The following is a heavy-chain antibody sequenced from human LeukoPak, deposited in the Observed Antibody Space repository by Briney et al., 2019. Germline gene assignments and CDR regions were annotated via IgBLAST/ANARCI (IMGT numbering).Heavy chain of an antibody. D-gene: IGHD1-26*01. Sequence: ASVKVSCKASGGTFSSYAISWVRQAPGQGLEWMGGIIPIFGTANYAQKFRGRVTITADESTSTAYMELSSLRSEDTAVYYCARDRNGKVGATDYWGQGTLVTVSS. V-gene: IGHV1-69*13. J-gene: IGHJ4*02. CDR3: ARDRNGKVGATDY. CDR1: GGTFSSYA. CDR2: IIPIFGTA.